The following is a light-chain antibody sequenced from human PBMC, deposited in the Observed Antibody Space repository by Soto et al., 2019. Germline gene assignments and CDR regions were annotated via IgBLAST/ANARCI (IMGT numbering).Light chain of an antibody. J-gene: IGKJ1*01. CDR3: QQYNSYSRT. CDR1: QSISSW. Sequence: DIQMTQSPSTLSASVGDRVTITCRASQSISSWLAWYQQKPGKAPKLLIYKAASLEIGLPSRFSGSGSGTEFTLTISSLQPDDFATYYCQQYNSYSRTFGQGTKVEIK. CDR2: KAA. V-gene: IGKV1-5*03.